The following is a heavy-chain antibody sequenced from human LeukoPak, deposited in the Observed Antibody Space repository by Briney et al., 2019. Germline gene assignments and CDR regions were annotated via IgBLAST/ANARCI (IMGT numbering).Heavy chain of an antibody. CDR1: GGSISSGDYY. V-gene: IGHV4-30-4*08. CDR3: ARDLGGSSLLDY. Sequence: SETLSLTCTVSGGSISSGDYYWSWIRQPPWKGLEWIGYIYYSGSTYYNPSLKSRVAISVDTSKNQFSLKLSSVTAADTAVYYCARDLGGSSLLDYWGQGTLVTVSS. D-gene: IGHD1-26*01. CDR2: IYYSGST. J-gene: IGHJ4*02.